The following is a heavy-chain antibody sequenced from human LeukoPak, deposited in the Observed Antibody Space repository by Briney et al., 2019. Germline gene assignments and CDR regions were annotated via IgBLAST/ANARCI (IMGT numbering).Heavy chain of an antibody. J-gene: IGHJ4*02. V-gene: IGHV1-46*01. Sequence: ASVKVSCKASGYTFTSYYMHWVRQAPGQGLEWMGIINPSGGSTSYAQKFQGRVTMTRDTSTSTVYMELSSLRSGDTAVYYCARSDAAAGDFDYWGQGTLVTVSS. D-gene: IGHD6-13*01. CDR1: GYTFTSYY. CDR3: ARSDAAAGDFDY. CDR2: INPSGGST.